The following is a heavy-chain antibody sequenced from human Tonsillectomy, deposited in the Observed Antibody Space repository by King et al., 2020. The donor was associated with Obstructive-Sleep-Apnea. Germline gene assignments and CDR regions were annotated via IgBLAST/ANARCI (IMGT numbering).Heavy chain of an antibody. D-gene: IGHD6-19*01. CDR3: ARGSYSSDWYPSGFDY. Sequence: QVQLQQSGPGLVKPSQTLSLTCDISGDSVSSNILTWNWIRQSPSRGLEWLGRTYYRSKWDNDYAVSVKGRITINPDTSKNQFSLQLSPVTPDDTAVYYCARGSYSSDWYPSGFDYWGQGTLVTVSS. V-gene: IGHV6-1*01. CDR2: TYYRSKWDN. J-gene: IGHJ4*02. CDR1: GDSVSSNILT.